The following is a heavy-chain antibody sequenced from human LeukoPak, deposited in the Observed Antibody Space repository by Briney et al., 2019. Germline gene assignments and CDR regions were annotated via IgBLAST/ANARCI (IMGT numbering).Heavy chain of an antibody. V-gene: IGHV1-2*02. CDR1: GYTFTGYY. J-gene: IGHJ3*02. CDR2: INPNSGGT. D-gene: IGHD3-9*01. CDR3: ATDRYRVKYDILTGPPYAFDI. Sequence: ASVKVSCKASGYTFTGYYMHWVRQAPGQGLEWMGWINPNSGGTNYAQKFQGRVTMTRDTSISTAYMELSSLRSEDTAVYYCATDRYRVKYDILTGPPYAFDIWGQGTMVTVSS.